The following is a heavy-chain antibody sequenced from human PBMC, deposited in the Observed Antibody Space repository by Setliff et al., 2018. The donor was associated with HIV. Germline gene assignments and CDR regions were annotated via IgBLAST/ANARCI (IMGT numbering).Heavy chain of an antibody. Sequence: SETLSLTCAVYGGPFSGFYWSWIRQPPGKGLEWIGEINHSGSTNYNPSHKSRVTISVDTSKNQFSLKLSSVTAADTAVYYCSRGVRRNFMVRTGGSYYYYYMDVWGKGTTV. CDR2: INHSGST. CDR1: GGPFSGFY. J-gene: IGHJ6*03. V-gene: IGHV4-34*01. CDR3: SRGVRRNFMVRTGGSYYYYYMDV. D-gene: IGHD3-10*01.